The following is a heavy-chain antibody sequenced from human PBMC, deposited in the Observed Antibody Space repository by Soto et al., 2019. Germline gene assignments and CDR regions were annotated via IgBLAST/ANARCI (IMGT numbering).Heavy chain of an antibody. Sequence: QLQLRESGAGLVKPSETLSLTCTVSGGSISSGAYSWAWIRQSPGRGLEWLGFMYQSGSTYYSPSLGSRVTISIARSKNPMSLSLRSVSAADTAVYFCARDNSGCSDSDCYLSGWFDPWGQGTLVTVSS. J-gene: IGHJ5*02. D-gene: IGHD3-22*01. CDR3: ARDNSGCSDSDCYLSGWFDP. V-gene: IGHV4-30-2*06. CDR1: GGSISSGAYS. CDR2: MYQSGST.